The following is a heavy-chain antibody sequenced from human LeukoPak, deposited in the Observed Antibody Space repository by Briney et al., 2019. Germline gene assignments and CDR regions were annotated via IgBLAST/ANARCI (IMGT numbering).Heavy chain of an antibody. V-gene: IGHV1-18*01. Sequence: GASVKVSFKTSGYTFTNYAISWVRQAPGQGLEWMGSISPYNGNADYAQKLQGRVTMTTDTSTTTGYMELRSLRSDDTAIYYCARGWLQPYWYFDLWGRGTLVTVSS. J-gene: IGHJ2*01. CDR2: ISPYNGNA. CDR1: GYTFTNYA. D-gene: IGHD5-24*01. CDR3: ARGWLQPYWYFDL.